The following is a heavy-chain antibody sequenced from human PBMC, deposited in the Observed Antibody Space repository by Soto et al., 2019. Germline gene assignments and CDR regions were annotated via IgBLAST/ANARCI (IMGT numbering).Heavy chain of an antibody. D-gene: IGHD1-26*01. CDR2: ISGSGGST. V-gene: IGHV3-23*01. CDR3: AKDPVGATLYNWFDP. J-gene: IGHJ5*02. Sequence: LRLSCAASGFTFSSYAMSWVRQAPGKGLEWVSAISGSGGSTYYADSVKGRFTISRDNSKNTLYLQMNSLRAEDTAVYYCAKDPVGATLYNWFDPWGQGTLVTVSS. CDR1: GFTFSSYA.